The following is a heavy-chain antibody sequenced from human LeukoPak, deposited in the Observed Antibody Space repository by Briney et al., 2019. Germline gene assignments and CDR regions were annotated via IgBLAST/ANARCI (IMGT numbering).Heavy chain of an antibody. CDR3: ARVSGRLAFDY. CDR2: ISKNGVTT. J-gene: IGHJ4*02. V-gene: IGHV3-64*04. D-gene: IGHD3-10*01. Sequence: GGSLRLSCLGSGFTFSWYGMNWVRQAPGRGLEYVSAISKNGVTTYYVDSVKGRFTISRDNSKNTLYLQMNSLRVEDTAVYYCARVSGRLAFDYWGQGTLVTVSS. CDR1: GFTFSWYG.